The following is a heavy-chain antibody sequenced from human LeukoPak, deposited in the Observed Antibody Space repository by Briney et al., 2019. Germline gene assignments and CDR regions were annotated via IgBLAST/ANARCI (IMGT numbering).Heavy chain of an antibody. V-gene: IGHV3-30*03. CDR2: ISYDGSDK. Sequence: GRSLRLSCAASGFTFSSYGMHWVRQAPGKGLEWVAVISYDGSDKYYADSVKGRFTISRDNSKNTLYLQMNSLRAEDTAVYYCARESGSWYETFFDYWGQGTLVTVSS. CDR3: ARESGSWYETFFDY. CDR1: GFTFSSYG. J-gene: IGHJ4*02. D-gene: IGHD6-13*01.